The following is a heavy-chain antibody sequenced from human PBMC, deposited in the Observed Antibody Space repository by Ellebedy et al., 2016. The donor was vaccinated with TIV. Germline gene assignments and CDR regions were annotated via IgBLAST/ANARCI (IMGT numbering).Heavy chain of an antibody. D-gene: IGHD3-10*01. CDR1: GGSVNNDNLY. J-gene: IGHJ6*02. Sequence: SETLSLTCTVSGGSVNNDNLYWAWVRQPPGKGLEWIGSIYFSRNTFYSPSLKSRVTVSVDKSRNQFSLKLTSVTAADTALYFCASNSGSDSFYFGMNVWGQGTTVTVSS. V-gene: IGHV4-39*01. CDR2: IYFSRNT. CDR3: ASNSGSDSFYFGMNV.